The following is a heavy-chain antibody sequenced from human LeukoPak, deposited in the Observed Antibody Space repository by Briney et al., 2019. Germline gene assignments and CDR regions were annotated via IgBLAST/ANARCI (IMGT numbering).Heavy chain of an antibody. V-gene: IGHV1-69*04. J-gene: IGHJ4*02. CDR3: AREVYFTMVRGPFDY. CDR1: GGTFSSYA. CDR2: IIPILGIE. Sequence: SVKVSCKASGGTFSSYAISWVRQAPGQGLEWRGRIIPILGIENYAQKFQGRVTITADKSTSTAYMQLSSVTSEDTAVYYCAREVYFTMVRGPFDYWGQGTLVTVSS. D-gene: IGHD3-10*01.